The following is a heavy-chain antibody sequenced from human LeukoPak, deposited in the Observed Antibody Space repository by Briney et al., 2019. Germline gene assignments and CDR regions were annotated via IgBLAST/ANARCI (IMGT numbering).Heavy chain of an antibody. V-gene: IGHV1-2*02. CDR1: VYTFTGYY. Sequence: ASVKVSCKASVYTFTGYYMHWVRQAPGQGLEWMGWINPNSGGTNDAQKFQGRVTMTRHTSISTAYMELSRLRSDATAVYYCARFGSIAAGLDYWGQGTLVTVSS. CDR3: ARFGSIAAGLDY. J-gene: IGHJ4*02. D-gene: IGHD6-13*01. CDR2: INPNSGGT.